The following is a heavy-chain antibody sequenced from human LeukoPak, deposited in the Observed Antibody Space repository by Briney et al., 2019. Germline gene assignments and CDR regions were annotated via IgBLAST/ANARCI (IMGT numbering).Heavy chain of an antibody. V-gene: IGHV4-59*08. D-gene: IGHD3-22*01. CDR2: IYYSGST. CDR3: ATYDSSGYKFDY. CDR1: GGSISSYF. J-gene: IGHJ4*02. Sequence: SETLSLTCTVSGGSISSYFWSWIRQPPGKGLEWIGYIYYSGSTNYNLSFKSRVTISVDTSKNQFSLKLSSVTATDTAVYYCATYDSSGYKFDYWGQETLVTVPS.